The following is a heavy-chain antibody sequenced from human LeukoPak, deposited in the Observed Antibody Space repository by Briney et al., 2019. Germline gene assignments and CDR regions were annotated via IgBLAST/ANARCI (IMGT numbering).Heavy chain of an antibody. D-gene: IGHD3-22*01. CDR1: GFTFSDHV. V-gene: IGHV3-72*01. CDR3: ARVGLSSGHYSFDY. J-gene: IGHJ4*02. CDR2: TRNKAQSYTT. Sequence: PGGSLRLSCAASGFTFSDHVMDWVRHAPGKGLERVGRTRNKAQSYTTDYAASVKGRFTVSRDDSKNSLYVQMNSLKTEDTAVYYCARVGLSSGHYSFDYWGQGTLVTVSS.